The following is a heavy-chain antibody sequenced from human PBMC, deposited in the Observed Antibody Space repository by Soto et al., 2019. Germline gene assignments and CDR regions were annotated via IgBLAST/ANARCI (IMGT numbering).Heavy chain of an antibody. J-gene: IGHJ5*02. Sequence: PSETLSLTCAVYGGSFSGYYWSWIRQPPGKGLEWIGEINHSGSTNYNPSLKSRVTISVDTSKNQFSLKLSSVTAADTAVYYCARSGAHCSSTSCYYNWIDPWGQGTLVTVSS. CDR1: GGSFSGYY. CDR2: INHSGST. V-gene: IGHV4-34*01. CDR3: ARSGAHCSSTSCYYNWIDP. D-gene: IGHD2-2*01.